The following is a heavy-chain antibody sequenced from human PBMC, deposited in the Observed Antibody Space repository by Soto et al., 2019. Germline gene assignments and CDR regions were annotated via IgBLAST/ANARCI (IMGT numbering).Heavy chain of an antibody. D-gene: IGHD2-15*01. CDR1: GGSFSGYY. CDR3: ARGGDCSGGSCYSHAFDI. J-gene: IGHJ3*02. Sequence: QVQLQQWGAGLLKPSETLSLTCAVYGGSFSGYYWSWFRQPPGRGLGGIGEINHSGSTNYNPSLKSRVTISVDTSKNQFSLKLSSVTAADTAVYYCARGGDCSGGSCYSHAFDIWGQGTMVTVSS. V-gene: IGHV4-34*01. CDR2: INHSGST.